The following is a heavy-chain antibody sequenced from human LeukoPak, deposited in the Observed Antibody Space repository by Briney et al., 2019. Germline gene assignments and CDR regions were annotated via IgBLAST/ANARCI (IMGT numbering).Heavy chain of an antibody. CDR1: GGSISSYY. Sequence: SETLSLTCTVSGGSISSYYWSWIRQPAGKGLEWIGRIYTSGSTNYNPSLKSRVTMSVDTSKNQFSLKLSSVTAADTAVYYCARGRGYCSSTSCYTSHYYYMDVWGKGTTVTVSS. D-gene: IGHD2-2*02. V-gene: IGHV4-4*07. J-gene: IGHJ6*03. CDR2: IYTSGST. CDR3: ARGRGYCSSTSCYTSHYYYMDV.